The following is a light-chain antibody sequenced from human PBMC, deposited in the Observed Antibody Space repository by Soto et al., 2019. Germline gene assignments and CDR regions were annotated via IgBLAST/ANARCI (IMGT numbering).Light chain of an antibody. CDR2: EVS. V-gene: IGLV2-8*01. CDR1: SSDVGTYNY. Sequence: QSALTQPPSASGSPGQSVTISCTGTSSDVGTYNYVSWYQQYPGKAPKLMTYEVSKRPSGVPDRFSGSKSGNTASLTVSGLQTEDEADYYCSSYAGSNNLVFGGGTKVTVL. J-gene: IGLJ3*02. CDR3: SSYAGSNNLV.